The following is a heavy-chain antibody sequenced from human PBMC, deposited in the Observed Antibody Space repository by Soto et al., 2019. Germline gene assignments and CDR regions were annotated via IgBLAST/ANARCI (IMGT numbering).Heavy chain of an antibody. CDR2: ISSSSSYT. Sequence: PGGSLRLSCAASGFTFSDYYMSWIRQAPGKGLEWVSYISSSSSYTDYADSVKGRFTISRDNAKNSLYLQMNSLRAEDTAVYYCARDYYDSSGYYPNSYYYGLDVWAQGTTVTVS. CDR1: GFTFSDYY. V-gene: IGHV3-11*06. CDR3: ARDYYDSSGYYPNSYYYGLDV. J-gene: IGHJ6*02. D-gene: IGHD3-22*01.